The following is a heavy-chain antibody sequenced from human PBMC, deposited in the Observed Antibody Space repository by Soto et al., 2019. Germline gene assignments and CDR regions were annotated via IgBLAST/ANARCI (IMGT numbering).Heavy chain of an antibody. CDR1: GGSISSGGYS. CDR2: IYHSGST. CDR3: ARASSYYDILTGYLPPYYFDY. V-gene: IGHV4-30-2*01. J-gene: IGHJ4*02. D-gene: IGHD3-9*01. Sequence: SETLSLTCAVSGGSISSGGYSWSWIRQPPGKGLEWIGYIYHSGSTYYNPSLKSRVTISVDRSKNQFSLKLSSVTAADTAVYYCARASSYYDILTGYLPPYYFDYWGQGTLVTVSS.